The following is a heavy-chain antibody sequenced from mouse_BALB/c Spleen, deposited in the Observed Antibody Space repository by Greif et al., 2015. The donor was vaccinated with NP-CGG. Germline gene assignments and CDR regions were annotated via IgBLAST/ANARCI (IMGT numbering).Heavy chain of an antibody. J-gene: IGHJ3*01. V-gene: IGHV7-3*02. CDR2: IRNKANGYTT. CDR3: ARGYFAY. Sequence: EVHLVESGGGLVQPGGSLRLSCATSGFTFTDYYMSWVRQPPGKALEWLGFIRNKANGYTTEYSASVKGRFTISRDNSQSILYLQMNTLRAEDSATYYCARGYFAYWGQGTLVTVSA. CDR1: GFTFTDYY. D-gene: IGHD2-12*01.